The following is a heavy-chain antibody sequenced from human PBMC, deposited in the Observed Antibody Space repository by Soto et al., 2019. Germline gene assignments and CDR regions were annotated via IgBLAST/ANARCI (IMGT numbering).Heavy chain of an antibody. V-gene: IGHV1-69*02. CDR2: IIPMLGIR. D-gene: IGHD2-21*02. CDR3: TIGSWSGDVFDI. CDR1: GGTFSTYS. J-gene: IGHJ3*02. Sequence: QVQLVQSGAEVKKPGSSVKVSCKDSGGTFSTYSMFWVRQAPGQGLEWMGRIIPMLGIRNYAQRFQDRVTITAEKSTATAHMELSSLRSEDTALYYCTIGSWSGDVFDIWGQGTMVTVSS.